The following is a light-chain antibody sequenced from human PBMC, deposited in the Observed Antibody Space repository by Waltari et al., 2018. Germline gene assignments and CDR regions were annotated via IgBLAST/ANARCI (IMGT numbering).Light chain of an antibody. J-gene: IGKJ5*01. CDR1: QSVSSN. V-gene: IGKV3-15*01. CDR2: DAS. CDR3: QQYNRWPPIT. Sequence: EIVMTQSPATLSVSPGETATLSCRASQSVSSNVAWYQKKPGQAPRLLIYDASTRATSIPDRFRGSGSGTEFTLTISSLQSEDFAVYYCQQYNRWPPITFGQGTRLEIK.